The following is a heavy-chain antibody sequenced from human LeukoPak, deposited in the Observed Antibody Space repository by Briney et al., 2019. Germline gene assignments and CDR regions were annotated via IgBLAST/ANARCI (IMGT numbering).Heavy chain of an antibody. Sequence: PGGSLRLSCAASGFTFSSYSMNWVRQAPGERLEWVSSISSSSSYIYYADSVKGRFTISRDNAKNSLYLQMNSLRAEDTALYYCAREVSEGFDFWGQGTLVTVSS. J-gene: IGHJ4*02. CDR1: GFTFSSYS. CDR3: AREVSEGFDF. D-gene: IGHD3-22*01. V-gene: IGHV3-21*01. CDR2: ISSSSSYI.